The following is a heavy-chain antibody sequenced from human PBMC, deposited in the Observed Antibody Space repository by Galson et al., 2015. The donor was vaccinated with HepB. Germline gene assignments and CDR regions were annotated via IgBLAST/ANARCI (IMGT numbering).Heavy chain of an antibody. V-gene: IGHV4-34*01. CDR2: INHSGST. D-gene: IGHD3-9*01. CDR3: ARHHYDSTLPVRGRAMDV. J-gene: IGHJ6*02. CDR1: GGSFGGYY. Sequence: ETLSLTCAVYGGSFGGYYWSWIRQPPGKGLEWIGEINHSGSTNYNPSLKSRVTISVDTSKNQFSLKLSSVTAADTAVYYCARHHYDSTLPVRGRAMDVWGQGTTVTVSS.